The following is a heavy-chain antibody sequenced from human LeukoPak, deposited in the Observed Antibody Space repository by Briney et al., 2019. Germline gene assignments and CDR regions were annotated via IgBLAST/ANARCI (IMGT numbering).Heavy chain of an antibody. D-gene: IGHD5-18*01. CDR2: TYYRSKWYY. J-gene: IGHJ5*02. V-gene: IGHV6-1*01. CDR3: ARAVHTAVVT. Sequence: SQTLSLTCAISGDSVSSNSATWNWIRQSPSRGLEWLGRTYYRSKWYYGYAVSVKSRITINPDTSKNQFSLHLNSVTPEDTAVYYCARAVHTAVVTWGQGTPVTVSS. CDR1: GDSVSSNSAT.